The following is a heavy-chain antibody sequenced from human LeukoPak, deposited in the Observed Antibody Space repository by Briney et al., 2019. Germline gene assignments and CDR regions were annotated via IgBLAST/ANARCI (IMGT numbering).Heavy chain of an antibody. D-gene: IGHD2/OR15-2a*01. CDR1: GVSMSSSPYY. J-gene: IGHJ5*02. Sequence: NPSETLSLTCTVSGVSMSSSPYYWGWIRQPPGKGLEWIGTIYDSGNTNYNPSLRSRLTTSVDTSRNQFSLKLSWVTAADTAVYYCARHDCDSSRCSVNWFDPWGQGTLVTVSS. CDR2: IYDSGNT. V-gene: IGHV4-39*01. CDR3: ARHDCDSSRCSVNWFDP.